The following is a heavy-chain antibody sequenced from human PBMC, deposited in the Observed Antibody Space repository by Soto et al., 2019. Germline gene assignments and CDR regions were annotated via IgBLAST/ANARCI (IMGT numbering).Heavy chain of an antibody. CDR3: AVLDVDTEHGMDV. J-gene: IGHJ6*02. CDR1: GYTFTGYY. D-gene: IGHD5-18*01. CDR2: IKPNSGGT. Sequence: QVQLVQSGAEVKKPGASVKVSCKASGYTFTGYYMHWVRQAPGQGLEWMGWIKPNSGGTNYAQKFQGWVTMTRDTSISTAYMALSRLRSDDTAVYFCAVLDVDTEHGMDVWGRGTTVTVSS. V-gene: IGHV1-2*04.